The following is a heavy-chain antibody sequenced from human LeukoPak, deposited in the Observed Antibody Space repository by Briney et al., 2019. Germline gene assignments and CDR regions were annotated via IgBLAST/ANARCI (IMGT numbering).Heavy chain of an antibody. CDR1: GFTFSDSV. V-gene: IGHV3-73*01. Sequence: PGGSLRLSCAASGFTFSDSVMHWVRQASGKGLEWVGLIRSKGYNYATAYAESVKGTFTTSRDDSKNTAYLQMNNLKTEDTAVYYCARQGPNWNDDFDYWGQGTLVTVSS. D-gene: IGHD1-20*01. CDR3: ARQGPNWNDDFDY. CDR2: IRSKGYNYAT. J-gene: IGHJ4*02.